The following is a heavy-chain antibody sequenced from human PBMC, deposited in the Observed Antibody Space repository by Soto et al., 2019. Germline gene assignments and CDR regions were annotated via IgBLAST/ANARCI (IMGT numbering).Heavy chain of an antibody. CDR1: GFTFRSYT. CDR2: ISSSSSYR. D-gene: IGHD3-22*01. J-gene: IGHJ4*02. CDR3: ASGLYDQYYSDISGTPLGY. V-gene: IGHV3-21*01. Sequence: GGSLRLSCAASGFTFRSYTMNWVRQATGKGLEWLSSISSSSSYRYYADSVKGRFTISRDNAKNSLYLQMNILRAEDTAVYYRASGLYDQYYSDISGTPLGYWGQGTLVTVSS.